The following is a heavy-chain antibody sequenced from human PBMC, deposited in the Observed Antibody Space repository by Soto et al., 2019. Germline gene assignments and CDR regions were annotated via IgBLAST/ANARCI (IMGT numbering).Heavy chain of an antibody. Sequence: XSVKVSSKASGYPFTSYDINWVRQATGQGLEWMGWMNPNSGNTGYAQKFQGRVTMTRNTSISTAYMELSSLRSEDTAVYYCARSGVLRFLADYYGMDVWGQGTTVTVSS. J-gene: IGHJ6*02. CDR2: MNPNSGNT. CDR1: GYPFTSYD. CDR3: ARSGVLRFLADYYGMDV. V-gene: IGHV1-8*01. D-gene: IGHD3-3*01.